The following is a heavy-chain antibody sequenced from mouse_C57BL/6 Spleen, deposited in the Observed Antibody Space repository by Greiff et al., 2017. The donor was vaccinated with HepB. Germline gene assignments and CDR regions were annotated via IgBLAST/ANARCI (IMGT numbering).Heavy chain of an antibody. J-gene: IGHJ1*03. CDR1: GFTFSSYA. D-gene: IGHD1-1*01. CDR2: ISDGGSYT. V-gene: IGHV5-4*01. CDR3: ARVGTTVHWYFDV. Sequence: EVQLQESGGGLVKPGGSLKLSCAASGFTFSSYAMSWVRQTPEKRLEWVATISDGGSYTYYPDNVKGRFTISRDNAKNNLYLQMSHLKSEDTAMYYCARVGTTVHWYFDVWGTGTTVTVSS.